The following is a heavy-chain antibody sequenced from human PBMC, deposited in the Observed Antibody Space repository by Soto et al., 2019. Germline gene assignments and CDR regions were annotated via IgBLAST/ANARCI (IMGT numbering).Heavy chain of an antibody. Sequence: QAQLVQSGAEVKKPGASVKVSCKASGYTFTTYDINWVPQAPGQGLEWMGWMNPKSGITLYSHKFQGRVSMTRDTSITTAYMELSSLGSDDTAVYFCARPNSYSHHPNYYSYYFLDVWGKGTTVTVSS. CDR2: MNPKSGIT. J-gene: IGHJ6*03. V-gene: IGHV1-8*02. CDR3: ARPNSYSHHPNYYSYYFLDV. D-gene: IGHD4-4*01. CDR1: GYTFTTYD.